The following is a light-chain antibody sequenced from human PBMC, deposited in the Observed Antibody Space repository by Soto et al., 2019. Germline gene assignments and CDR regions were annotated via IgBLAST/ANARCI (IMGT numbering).Light chain of an antibody. CDR2: TNN. CDR3: ATWDDSLNGVI. Sequence: QSALTQPPSVSGTPGQRVTISCSGSSSNIGSNTVNWYQQFPGTTPKLLIYTNNQWPSGVPDRFSGSKSGTSASLAISGLQSEDEADYYCATWDDSLNGVIFGGGTQLTVL. CDR1: SSNIGSNT. J-gene: IGLJ2*01. V-gene: IGLV1-44*01.